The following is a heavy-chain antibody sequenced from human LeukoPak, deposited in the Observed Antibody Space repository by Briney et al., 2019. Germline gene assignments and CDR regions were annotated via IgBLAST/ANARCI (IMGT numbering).Heavy chain of an antibody. CDR2: ISTYNGDT. CDR1: GYTLSTYG. Sequence: GASVKVSCKASGYTLSTYGISWVRQAPGQGLEWMGWISTYNGDTEYAQQFQDRVTMTTDTSTSTAYMELRSLRSDDTAVYYCARDPPHSSGPNSPCFEYWGQGTLVTVSS. D-gene: IGHD6-19*01. CDR3: ARDPPHSSGPNSPCFEY. J-gene: IGHJ4*02. V-gene: IGHV1-18*01.